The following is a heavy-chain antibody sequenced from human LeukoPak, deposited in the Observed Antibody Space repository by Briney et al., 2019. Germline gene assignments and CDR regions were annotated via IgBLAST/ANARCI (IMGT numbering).Heavy chain of an antibody. CDR2: ISSSSSYI. J-gene: IGHJ5*02. CDR3: ACTPYGQQLAWFDP. V-gene: IGHV3-21*01. D-gene: IGHD6-13*01. CDR1: GFNFNDHY. Sequence: GGSLRLPCAASGFNFNDHYMDWVRQAPGKGLEWVSSISSSSSYIYYADSVKGRFTISRDNAKNSLYLQMNSLRAEDTAVYYCACTPYGQQLAWFDPWGQGTLVTVSS.